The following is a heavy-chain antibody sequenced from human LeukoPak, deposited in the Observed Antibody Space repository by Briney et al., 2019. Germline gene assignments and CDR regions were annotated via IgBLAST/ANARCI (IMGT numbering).Heavy chain of an antibody. Sequence: GGSLRLSCAASGFTFSSFAMTWVRQAPGKGLEWVSAISGSGGTTYYADSVKGRFTISRDNSKNTLYLQTNSLRAEDTAVYYCAKGELVFDYWGQGTLVTVSS. CDR2: ISGSGGTT. J-gene: IGHJ4*02. CDR1: GFTFSSFA. V-gene: IGHV3-23*01. CDR3: AKGELVFDY. D-gene: IGHD1-7*01.